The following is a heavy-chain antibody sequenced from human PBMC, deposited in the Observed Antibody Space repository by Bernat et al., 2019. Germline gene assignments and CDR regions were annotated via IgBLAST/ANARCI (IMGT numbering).Heavy chain of an antibody. CDR3: ARDQYYYDSSGYYH. V-gene: IGHV3-7*01. Sequence: EVQLVESGGGLVQPGGSLRLSCAASGFTFSSYWMSWVRQAPGKWLEWVANIKQDGSEKYYVDSVKGRFTISRDNAKNSLYLQMNSLRAEDTAVYYCARDQYYYDSSGYYHWGQGTLVTVSS. CDR1: GFTFSSYW. J-gene: IGHJ5*02. CDR2: IKQDGSEK. D-gene: IGHD3-22*01.